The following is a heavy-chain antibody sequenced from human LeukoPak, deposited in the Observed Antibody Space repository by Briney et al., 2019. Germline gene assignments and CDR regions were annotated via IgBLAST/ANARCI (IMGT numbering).Heavy chain of an antibody. V-gene: IGHV4-30-4*01. CDR2: IYYRGST. J-gene: IGHJ6*02. CDR1: GGSISRGDDY. D-gene: IGHD3-10*01. Sequence: SETLSLTCTVSGGSISRGDDYWGWIRQPPGKGREWFGYIYYRGSTYYNPSLTSRVTISVDTSKTQFSLKLSSVPAADTAVYYCARDGGPYYGSGNPLMAGGMDVWGQGTTVTVSS. CDR3: ARDGGPYYGSGNPLMAGGMDV.